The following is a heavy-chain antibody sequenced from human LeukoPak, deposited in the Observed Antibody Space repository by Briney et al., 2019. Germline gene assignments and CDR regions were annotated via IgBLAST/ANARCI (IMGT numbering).Heavy chain of an antibody. CDR2: IYNSGST. V-gene: IGHV4-59*11. Sequence: SETLSLTCTVSGGSISNHYRTWIRQPPGKGLEWIGYIYNSGSTNYNPSLKRRVTISVDTSKNHFSLKLSSVTAADTAVYYCARGGDYGMDVWGQGTTVTVSS. D-gene: IGHD2-21*01. J-gene: IGHJ6*02. CDR1: GGSISNHY. CDR3: ARGGDYGMDV.